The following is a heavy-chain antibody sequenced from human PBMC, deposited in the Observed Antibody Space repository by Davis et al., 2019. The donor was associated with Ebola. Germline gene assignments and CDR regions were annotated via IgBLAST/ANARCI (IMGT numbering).Heavy chain of an antibody. Sequence: GESLKISCAASGFAFSTYAMSWVRQAPGKGLEWVSTITSRDGTHSADSVKGRFTISRDNSKNTLYLQMNSLRAEDTALYYCAELHSSSSHIWGQGTLVTVSS. CDR1: GFAFSTYA. CDR2: ITSRDGT. J-gene: IGHJ4*02. CDR3: AELHSSSSHI. D-gene: IGHD6-6*01. V-gene: IGHV3-23*01.